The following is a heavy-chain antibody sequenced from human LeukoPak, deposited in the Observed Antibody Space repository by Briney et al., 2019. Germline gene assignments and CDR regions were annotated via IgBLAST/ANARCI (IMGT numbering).Heavy chain of an antibody. CDR3: AKDPIAAAGTVAEYLQH. CDR1: GFTFSSYW. D-gene: IGHD6-13*01. V-gene: IGHV3-23*01. Sequence: GGSLRLSCAASGFTFSSYWMSWVRQAPGKGLEWVSAISGSGGSTYYADSVKGRFTISRDNSKNTLYLQMNSLRAEDTAVYYCAKDPIAAAGTVAEYLQHWGQGTLVTVSS. CDR2: ISGSGGST. J-gene: IGHJ1*01.